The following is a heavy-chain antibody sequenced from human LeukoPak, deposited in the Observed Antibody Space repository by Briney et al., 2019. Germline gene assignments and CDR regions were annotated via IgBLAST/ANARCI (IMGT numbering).Heavy chain of an antibody. D-gene: IGHD3-10*01. CDR1: GYSFTSYW. Sequence: GGSLQISCKGSGYSFTSYWIGWGRQLPGKGLEWMGIIYPGDSDTRYSPSFQGQVTISADKSISTAYLQWSSLKASDTAMYYCARHNQGSVLNWGQGTLVTVSS. CDR3: ARHNQGSVLN. CDR2: IYPGDSDT. J-gene: IGHJ4*02. V-gene: IGHV5-51*01.